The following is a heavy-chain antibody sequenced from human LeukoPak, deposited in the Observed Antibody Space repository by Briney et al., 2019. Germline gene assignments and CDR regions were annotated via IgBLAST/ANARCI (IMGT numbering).Heavy chain of an antibody. J-gene: IGHJ6*03. D-gene: IGHD2-2*01. V-gene: IGHV4-39*01. Sequence: PSETLSLTCTVSGGSISSSGYYWGWIRQPPRKGLEWIGSIYYSGSTYYNPSLKSRVTISVDTSKNQFSLKLSSVTAADTAVYYCARSLVIPAPYYYYYYMDVWGKGTTVTISS. CDR2: IYYSGST. CDR3: ARSLVIPAPYYYYYYMDV. CDR1: GGSISSSGYY.